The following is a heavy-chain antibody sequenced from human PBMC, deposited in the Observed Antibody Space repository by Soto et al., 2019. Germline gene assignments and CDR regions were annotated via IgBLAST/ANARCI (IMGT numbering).Heavy chain of an antibody. CDR2: ISYRGTS. D-gene: IGHD6-19*01. V-gene: IGHV4-30-4*02. CDR1: GGSISNDDYY. J-gene: IGHJ4*02. CDR3: ARVGSSGWSPDY. Sequence: ASETLSLTCTVSGGSISNDDYYWNWIRQPPGKGLEWIGYISYRGTSYYNPSLTSRVTLXXXXSXNXFXLXXXSVTXADTALYYCARVGSSGWSPDYWGQGTLVTVSS.